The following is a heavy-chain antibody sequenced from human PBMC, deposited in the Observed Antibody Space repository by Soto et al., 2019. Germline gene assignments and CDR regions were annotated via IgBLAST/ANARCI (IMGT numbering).Heavy chain of an antibody. V-gene: IGHV3-33*01. CDR2: IWYDGSNK. CDR1: GFIFSGFD. Sequence: QEHLVESGGGVVQPGRSLRLSCVASGFIFSGFDMHWVRQAPGKGLEWVSHIWYDGSNKYYADSVKGRFTSSRDNSKNTLYLQMNSLRAEDTAVDFCARGGEYNWKYAFDIWGQGTMVAVSS. J-gene: IGHJ3*02. D-gene: IGHD1-7*01. CDR3: ARGGEYNWKYAFDI.